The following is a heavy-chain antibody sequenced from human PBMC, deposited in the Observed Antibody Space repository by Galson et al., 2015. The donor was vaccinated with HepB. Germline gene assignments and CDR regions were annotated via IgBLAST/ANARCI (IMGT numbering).Heavy chain of an antibody. CDR2: IIPIFGTA. Sequence: SVKVSCKASGGTFSSYAISWVRQAPGQGLEWMGGIIPIFGTANYAQKFQGRVTITADESTSTAYMELSSLRSEDTAVYYCARPEGLRHYCYGMDVWGQGTTVTVSS. D-gene: IGHD4-17*01. CDR1: GGTFSSYA. CDR3: ARPEGLRHYCYGMDV. J-gene: IGHJ6*02. V-gene: IGHV1-69*13.